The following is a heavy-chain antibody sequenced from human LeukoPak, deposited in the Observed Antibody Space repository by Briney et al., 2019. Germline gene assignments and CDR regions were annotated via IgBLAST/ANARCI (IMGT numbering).Heavy chain of an antibody. D-gene: IGHD3-22*01. Sequence: ASVKVSCKASGHTFTAYYMFWVRQAPGQGLEWMGWINPNSGGTNFAPNFQGRVTLTRDTSISTAYMELNDLTTDDTAVYFCATYYSDTSARDWGQGTLVTVSS. V-gene: IGHV1-2*02. CDR2: INPNSGGT. CDR3: ATYYSDTSARD. CDR1: GHTFTAYY. J-gene: IGHJ4*02.